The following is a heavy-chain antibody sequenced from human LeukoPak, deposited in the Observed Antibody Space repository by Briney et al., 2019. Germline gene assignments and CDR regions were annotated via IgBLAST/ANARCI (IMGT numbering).Heavy chain of an antibody. V-gene: IGHV1-2*02. D-gene: IGHD6-13*01. J-gene: IGHJ5*02. CDR2: INPNSGGT. Sequence: ASVKVSCKASGYAFTGYYMHWVRQAPGQGLEWMGWINPNSGGTNYAQKFQGRVTKTRDTSISTAYMELSRLRSDDTAVYYCARDGIAAAGSEFDPWGQGTLVTVSS. CDR3: ARDGIAAAGSEFDP. CDR1: GYAFTGYY.